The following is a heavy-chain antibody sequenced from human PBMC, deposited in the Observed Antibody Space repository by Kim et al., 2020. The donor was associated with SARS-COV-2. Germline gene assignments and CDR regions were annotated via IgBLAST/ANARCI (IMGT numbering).Heavy chain of an antibody. V-gene: IGHV4-31*02. CDR3: ATASPHGDYVLRYYFDY. J-gene: IGHJ4*02. Sequence: LKSRVTISVDTSKNQFSLKLSSVTAADTAVYYCATASPHGDYVLRYYFDYWGQGTLVTVSS. D-gene: IGHD4-17*01.